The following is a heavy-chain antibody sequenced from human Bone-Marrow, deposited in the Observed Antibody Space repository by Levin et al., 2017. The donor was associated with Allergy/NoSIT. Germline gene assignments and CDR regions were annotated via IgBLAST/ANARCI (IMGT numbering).Heavy chain of an antibody. V-gene: IGHV3-30-3*01. J-gene: IGHJ4*02. D-gene: IGHD3-10*01. CDR1: GFTFSSYA. CDR3: ARAMVRDY. CDR2: ISYDGSNK. Sequence: LSLTCAASGFTFSSYAMHWVRQAPGKGLEWVAVISYDGSNKYYADSVKGRFTISRDNSKNTLYLQMNSLRAEDTAVYYCARAMVRDYWGQGTLVTVSS.